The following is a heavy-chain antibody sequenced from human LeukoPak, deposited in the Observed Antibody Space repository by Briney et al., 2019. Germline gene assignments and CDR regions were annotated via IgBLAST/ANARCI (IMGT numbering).Heavy chain of an antibody. CDR3: ARGSTWFDP. J-gene: IGHJ5*02. CDR1: GGSFSGYY. Sequence: SETLSLTCAVYGGSFSGYYWSWIRQPPGKGLEWIGEINHSGSTNYNPSLKSRVTISVDTSKNQFSLKLSSVTAADTAVNYCARGSTWFDPWGQGTLVTVSS. CDR2: INHSGST. D-gene: IGHD2-2*01. V-gene: IGHV4-34*01.